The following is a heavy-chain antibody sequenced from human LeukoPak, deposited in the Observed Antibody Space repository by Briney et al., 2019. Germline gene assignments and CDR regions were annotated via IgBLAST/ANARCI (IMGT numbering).Heavy chain of an antibody. CDR2: IKSKTDGGTT. CDR3: TTAIIRIVVVAADY. D-gene: IGHD2-15*01. Sequence: GGSLRLXCAASGFTFSNAWMRWVRQAPGKGLEWVGRIKSKTDGGTTDYAAPVKGKFTISRDDSKNTLYLQMNSLKTEDTAVYYCTTAIIRIVVVAADYWGQGTLVTVSS. CDR1: GFTFSNAW. J-gene: IGHJ4*02. V-gene: IGHV3-15*01.